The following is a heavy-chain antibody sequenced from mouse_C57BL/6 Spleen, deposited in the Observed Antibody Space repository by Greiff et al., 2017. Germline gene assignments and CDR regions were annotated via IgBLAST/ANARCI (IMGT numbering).Heavy chain of an antibody. V-gene: IGHV1-55*01. Sequence: VQLQQPGAELVKPGASVKMSCKASGYTFTSYWITWVKQRPGQGLEWIGDIYPGSGSTNYNEKFKSKATLTVDTSSSTAYMQLSSLTSEDSAVYYCAIYYDYLWYFDVWGTGTTVTVSS. D-gene: IGHD2-4*01. CDR2: IYPGSGST. CDR1: GYTFTSYW. J-gene: IGHJ1*03. CDR3: AIYYDYLWYFDV.